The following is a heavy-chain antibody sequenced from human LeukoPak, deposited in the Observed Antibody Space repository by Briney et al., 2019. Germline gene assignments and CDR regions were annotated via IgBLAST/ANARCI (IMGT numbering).Heavy chain of an antibody. Sequence: GGSLRLSCAASGFTFSSYAMSWVRQAPGKGLEWVSAISGSGGSTYYADSVKGRFTISRDNSKNTLYPQMNSLRAEDTAVYYCAKVGSGSFSGYWGQGTLDTVSS. CDR1: GFTFSSYA. V-gene: IGHV3-23*01. J-gene: IGHJ4*02. CDR3: AKVGSGSFSGY. D-gene: IGHD3-10*01. CDR2: ISGSGGST.